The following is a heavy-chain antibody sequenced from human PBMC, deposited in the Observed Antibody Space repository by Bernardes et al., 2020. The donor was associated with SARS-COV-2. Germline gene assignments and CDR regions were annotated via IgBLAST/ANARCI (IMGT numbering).Heavy chain of an antibody. V-gene: IGHV1-8*01. CDR1: GYTFSNHD. CDR3: ARASETYYDFWNSYYYYGLAV. J-gene: IGHJ6*02. Sequence: AGWKGSCKASGYTFSNHDINWVRQATGQGLEWMGWMNPNSGNTGYAQKFQGRVTMTRSTSINTAYMELSSLKSEDTAVYYCARASETYYDFWNSYYYYGLAVWGQGTTVTVSS. CDR2: MNPNSGNT. D-gene: IGHD3-3*01.